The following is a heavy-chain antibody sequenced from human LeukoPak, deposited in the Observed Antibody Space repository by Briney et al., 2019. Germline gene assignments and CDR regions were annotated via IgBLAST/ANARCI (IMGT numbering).Heavy chain of an antibody. J-gene: IGHJ4*02. CDR2: IRYDGSNK. Sequence: GGSLRLSCAASGFTFSSYGVHWVRQAPGKGLEWVAFIRYDGSNKYYADSVKGRFTISRDNSKNTLYLQMNSLRAEDTAVYYCAASPYCTNGVCYPFDYWGQGTLVTVSS. CDR1: GFTFSSYG. D-gene: IGHD2-8*01. CDR3: AASPYCTNGVCYPFDY. V-gene: IGHV3-30*02.